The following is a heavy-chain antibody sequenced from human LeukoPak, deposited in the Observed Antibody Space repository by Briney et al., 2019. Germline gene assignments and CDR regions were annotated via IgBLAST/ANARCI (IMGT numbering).Heavy chain of an antibody. J-gene: IGHJ4*02. CDR2: IIPIFGTA. V-gene: IGHV1-69*06. Sequence: ASVKVSCKASGGTFSSYAISWVRQAPGQGLEWMGGIIPIFGTANYAQKFQGRVTIIADKSTSTAYMELSSLRSEDTAVYYCARGRGYSYGYFAWWGQGTLVTVSS. D-gene: IGHD5-18*01. CDR3: ARGRGYSYGYFAW. CDR1: GGTFSSYA.